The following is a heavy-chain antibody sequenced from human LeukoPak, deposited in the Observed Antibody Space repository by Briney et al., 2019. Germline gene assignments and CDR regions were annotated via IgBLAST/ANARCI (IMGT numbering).Heavy chain of an antibody. CDR3: AGSYDSSWYSFRFDP. CDR2: IYYSGST. Sequence: PSETLSPTCTVSGGSISSGSYYWGWIRQPPGKGLEWIGSIYYSGSTYYNPSLKSRVTISVDTSKNQFSLKLSSVAAADTAVYYCAGSYDSSWYSFRFDPRGQGTLVTVSS. J-gene: IGHJ5*02. D-gene: IGHD6-13*01. V-gene: IGHV4-39*01. CDR1: GGSISSGSYY.